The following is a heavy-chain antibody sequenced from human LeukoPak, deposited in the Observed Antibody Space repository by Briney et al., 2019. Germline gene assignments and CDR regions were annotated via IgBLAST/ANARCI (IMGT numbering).Heavy chain of an antibody. CDR2: ISSSSSYI. CDR3: ARDGDTAMVLGY. D-gene: IGHD5-18*01. V-gene: IGHV3-21*01. Sequence: PGGSLRLSCAASGFTVSSNYMSWVRQAPGKGLEWVSSISSSSSYIYYADSVKGRFTISRDNAKNSLYLQMNSLRAEDTAVYYCARDGDTAMVLGYWGQGTLVTVSS. CDR1: GFTVSSNY. J-gene: IGHJ4*02.